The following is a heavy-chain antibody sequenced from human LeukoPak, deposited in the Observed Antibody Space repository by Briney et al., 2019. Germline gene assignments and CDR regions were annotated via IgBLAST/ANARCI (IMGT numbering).Heavy chain of an antibody. D-gene: IGHD3-10*01. CDR1: GGSISSGSYY. V-gene: IGHV4-61*02. CDR2: IYTSGST. Sequence: SETLSLTCTVSGGSISSGSYYWSWIRQPAGKGLVWIGRIYTSGSTNYNPSLKSRVTISVDTSKNQFSLKLSSVTAADTAVYYCARDPLWFGELSGAFDIWGQGTMVTVSS. CDR3: ARDPLWFGELSGAFDI. J-gene: IGHJ3*02.